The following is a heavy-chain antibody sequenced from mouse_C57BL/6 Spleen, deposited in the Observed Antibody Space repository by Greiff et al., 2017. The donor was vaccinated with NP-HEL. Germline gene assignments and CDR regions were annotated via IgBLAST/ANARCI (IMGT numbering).Heavy chain of an antibody. D-gene: IGHD2-1*01. J-gene: IGHJ3*01. V-gene: IGHV1-69*01. Sequence: QVQLQQPGAELVMPGASVKLSCKASGYTFTSYWMHWVKQRPGQGLEWIGEIDPSDSYTTYNQKFKGKSTLTVDKSSSTAYMQLSSLTSEDSAVYYCARLLCDGWCAYWGQGTLVTVSA. CDR3: ARLLCDGWCAY. CDR1: GYTFTSYW. CDR2: IDPSDSYT.